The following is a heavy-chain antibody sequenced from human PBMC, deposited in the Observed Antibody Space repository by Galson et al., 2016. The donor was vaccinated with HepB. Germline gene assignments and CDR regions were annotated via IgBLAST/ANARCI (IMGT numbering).Heavy chain of an antibody. Sequence: SLRLSCAASGFPFSDFYMTWIRQAPGKGLEWVSHISGDSSFTAYGDSVQGRFTISRDNAKNSVFLQLTRLRPDDTAVYYCARGLLLSWAQGSLVTVSS. CDR2: ISGDSSFT. V-gene: IGHV3-11*03. CDR3: ARGLLLS. D-gene: IGHD2-15*01. CDR1: GFPFSDFY. J-gene: IGHJ4*02.